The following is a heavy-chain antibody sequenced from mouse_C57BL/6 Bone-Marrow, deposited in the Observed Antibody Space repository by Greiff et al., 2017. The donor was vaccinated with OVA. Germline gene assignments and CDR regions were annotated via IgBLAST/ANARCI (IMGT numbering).Heavy chain of an antibody. J-gene: IGHJ1*03. CDR2: ISNGGGST. CDR1: GFTFSDYY. Sequence: EVQGVESGGGLVQPGGSLKLSCAASGFTFSDYYMYWVRQTPEKRLEWVAYISNGGGSTYYPDTVKGRFTISRDNAKNTLYLQMSRLKSEDTAMYYCARRLRYFDVWGTGTTVTVSS. V-gene: IGHV5-12*01. CDR3: ARRLRYFDV.